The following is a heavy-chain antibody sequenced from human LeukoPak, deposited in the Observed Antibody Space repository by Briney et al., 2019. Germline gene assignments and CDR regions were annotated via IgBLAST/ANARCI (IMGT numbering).Heavy chain of an antibody. CDR1: GYTFTGYY. CDR3: ARNSGGSYYELFDY. D-gene: IGHD1-26*01. Sequence: GASVKVSCKASGYTFTGYYMHWVRQAPGQGLEWMGWISAYNGNTNYAQKLQGRVTMTTDTSTSTAYMELRSLRSDDTAVYYCARNSGGSYYELFDYWGQGTLVTVSS. J-gene: IGHJ4*02. CDR2: ISAYNGNT. V-gene: IGHV1-18*04.